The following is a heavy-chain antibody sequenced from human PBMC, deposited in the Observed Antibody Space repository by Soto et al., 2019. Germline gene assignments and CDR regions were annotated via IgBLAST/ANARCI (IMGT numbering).Heavy chain of an antibody. D-gene: IGHD2-8*02. CDR2: INHSGST. J-gene: IGHJ4*02. Sequence: SETLSLTCAVYGGSFSGYDWTWIRQPPGTGLEWIGEINHSGSTNYNPSLKSRVTISVDTSKNQFSLKLTSVTAADTAVYYCARDKITGLFDYWGQGTLVTVS. CDR3: ARDKITGLFDY. CDR1: GGSFSGYD. V-gene: IGHV4-34*01.